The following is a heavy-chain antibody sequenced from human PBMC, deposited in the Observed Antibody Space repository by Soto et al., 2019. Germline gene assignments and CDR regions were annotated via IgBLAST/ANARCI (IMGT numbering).Heavy chain of an antibody. D-gene: IGHD2-2*01. CDR2: FDPEDGET. Sequence: ASVKVSCKVSGYTLTELSMHWVRQAPGKGLEWMGGFDPEDGETIYAQKFQGRVTMTEDTSTDTAYMELSSLRSEDTAVYYCATGVVPVAIGTYYYYMDVWGKGTTVTVSS. CDR3: ATGVVPVAIGTYYYYMDV. J-gene: IGHJ6*03. CDR1: GYTLTELS. V-gene: IGHV1-24*01.